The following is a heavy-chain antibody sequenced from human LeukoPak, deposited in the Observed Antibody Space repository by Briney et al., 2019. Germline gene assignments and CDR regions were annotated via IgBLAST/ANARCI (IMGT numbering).Heavy chain of an antibody. CDR1: GFTFSSYW. CDR3: ATRYCTIPACRASSYHCMDN. D-gene: IGHD2-8*01. V-gene: IGHV3-7*01. J-gene: IGHJ6*03. Sequence: GGSLRLSCAASGFTFSSYWMTWVRQAPGKGLEWVANIKQDGSEAYYVDSVKGRFTVSRENAKNSLYLQLNSLGAEDTAVYYCATRYCTIPACRASSYHCMDNWGKGTTVTVSS. CDR2: IKQDGSEA.